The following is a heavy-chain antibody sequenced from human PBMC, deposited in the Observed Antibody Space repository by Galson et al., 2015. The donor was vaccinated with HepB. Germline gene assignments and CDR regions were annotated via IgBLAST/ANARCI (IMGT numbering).Heavy chain of an antibody. J-gene: IGHJ6*02. V-gene: IGHV5-51*01. CDR2: IYPGDPDT. D-gene: IGHD6-13*01. Sequence: QSGAEVKKPGESLKISCKGSGYSFTSYWIGWVRQMPGKGLEWMGIIYPGDPDTRYSPSFQGQVTISADKSISTAYLQWSSLKASDTAMYYCARHAGGSSLTNAYRYYYYYGMDVWGQGTTVTVSS. CDR1: GYSFTSYW. CDR3: ARHAGGSSLTNAYRYYYYYGMDV.